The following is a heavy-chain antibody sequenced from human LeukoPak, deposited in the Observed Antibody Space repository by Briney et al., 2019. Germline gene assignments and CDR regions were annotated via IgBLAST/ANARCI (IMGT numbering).Heavy chain of an antibody. CDR3: ARAPLRWLQFISSGVDY. J-gene: IGHJ4*02. Sequence: GASVKVSCKASGYTFTGYYMHWVRQAPGQGLEWMGWINPNSGGTNYAQKFQGRVTMTRDTSISTAYMELSRLRSDDTAVYYCARAPLRWLQFISSGVDYWGQGTLVTVYS. D-gene: IGHD5-24*01. V-gene: IGHV1-2*02. CDR2: INPNSGGT. CDR1: GYTFTGYY.